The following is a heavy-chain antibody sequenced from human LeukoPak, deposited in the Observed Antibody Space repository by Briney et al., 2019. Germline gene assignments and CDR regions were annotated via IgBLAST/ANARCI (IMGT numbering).Heavy chain of an antibody. Sequence: GGSLRLSCAASGFTFSRYSINWVRQAPGKGLEWVSSISSSSSYIYYAEPVKGRFTVFRDNAKNSLYLQMNSLRAEDTAVYYCARLREIPVFGVVTKSTSYFDYWGQGTLVTVSS. CDR3: ARLREIPVFGVVTKSTSYFDY. J-gene: IGHJ4*02. CDR1: GFTFSRYS. CDR2: ISSSSSYI. D-gene: IGHD3-3*01. V-gene: IGHV3-21*01.